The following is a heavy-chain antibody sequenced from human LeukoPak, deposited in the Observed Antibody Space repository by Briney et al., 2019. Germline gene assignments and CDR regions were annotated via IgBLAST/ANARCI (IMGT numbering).Heavy chain of an antibody. CDR3: AREDRYLDYYGSGSYYKT. CDR2: INSDGSST. J-gene: IGHJ4*02. Sequence: GGSLRLSCAASGFTFSSYWMHWVRQAPGKGLVWVSRINSDGSSTSYADSVKGRFTISRDNAKNTLYLQMNSLRAEDTAVYYCAREDRYLDYYGSGSYYKTWGQGTLVTVSS. D-gene: IGHD3-10*01. V-gene: IGHV3-74*01. CDR1: GFTFSSYW.